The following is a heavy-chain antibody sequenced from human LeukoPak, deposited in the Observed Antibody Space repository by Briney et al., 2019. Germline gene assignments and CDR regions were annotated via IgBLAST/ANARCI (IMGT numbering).Heavy chain of an antibody. V-gene: IGHV1-69*04. CDR3: ATSPARQLVLGWFDP. D-gene: IGHD6-13*01. Sequence: ASVKVSCKASGGTFSSYAISWVRQAPGQGLEWMGRIIPILGIANYAQKFQGRVTITADKSTSTAYMELSSLRSEDTAVYYCATSPARQLVLGWFDPWGQGTLVTVSS. CDR2: IIPILGIA. CDR1: GGTFSSYA. J-gene: IGHJ5*02.